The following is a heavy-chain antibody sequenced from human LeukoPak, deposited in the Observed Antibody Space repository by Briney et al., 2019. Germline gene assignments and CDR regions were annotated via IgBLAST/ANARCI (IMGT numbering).Heavy chain of an antibody. D-gene: IGHD2-15*01. V-gene: IGHV1-2*02. CDR2: INPNSGGT. J-gene: IGHJ3*02. CDR3: AAILLEGFDI. CDR1: GYNFTGNY. Sequence: ASVKVSCKASGYNFTGNYMHWVRQAPGQGLEWMGWINPNSGGTNYAQKFQGRVTMTRDTSISTAYMELSSLRSEDTAVYYCAAILLEGFDIWGQGTMVTVSS.